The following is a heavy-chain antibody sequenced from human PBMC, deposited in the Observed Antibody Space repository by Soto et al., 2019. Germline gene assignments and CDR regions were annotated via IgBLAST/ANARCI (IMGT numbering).Heavy chain of an antibody. D-gene: IGHD3-3*01. J-gene: IGHJ4*02. Sequence: PGGSLRLSCAASGFTFSSYCIHWVRQAPGKGLEWVAVISYDGSNKYYADSVKGRFTISRDNSKNTLYLQMNSLRAEDTAVYYCAKDQAYYDFWSGYLMDYWGQGTLVTVSS. CDR3: AKDQAYYDFWSGYLMDY. CDR2: ISYDGSNK. CDR1: GFTFSSYC. V-gene: IGHV3-30*18.